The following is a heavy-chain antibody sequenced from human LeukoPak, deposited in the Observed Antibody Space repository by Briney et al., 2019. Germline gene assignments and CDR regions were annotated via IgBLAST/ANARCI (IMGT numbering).Heavy chain of an antibody. CDR2: IYHSGST. CDR3: ARDRERYYGSGSFDY. CDR1: GGFISSYY. V-gene: IGHV4-59*01. Sequence: SETLSLTCTVAGGFISSYYWSWIRQPPGKGLEWHGYIYHSGSTNYNPSLKSRVTISVGTSKNQFSLKLSSVTAADTAVYYCARDRERYYGSGSFDYWGQGTLVTVSS. D-gene: IGHD3-10*01. J-gene: IGHJ4*02.